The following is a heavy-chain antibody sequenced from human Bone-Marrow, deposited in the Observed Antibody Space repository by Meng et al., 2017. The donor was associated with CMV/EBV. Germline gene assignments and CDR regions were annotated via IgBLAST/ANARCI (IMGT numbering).Heavy chain of an antibody. CDR3: ARFDDFWSGYFDY. V-gene: IGHV3-48*04. Sequence: GESLKISCAASGFTFSSYWMSWVRQAPGKGLEWVSYISSSGSTIYYADSVKGRFTISRDNAKNSLYLQMNSLRAEDTAVYYCARFDDFWSGYFDYWGQGTLVTVSS. D-gene: IGHD3-3*01. J-gene: IGHJ4*02. CDR1: GFTFSSYW. CDR2: ISSSGSTI.